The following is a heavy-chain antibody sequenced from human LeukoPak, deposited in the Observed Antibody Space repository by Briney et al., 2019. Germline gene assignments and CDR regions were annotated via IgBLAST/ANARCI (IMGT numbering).Heavy chain of an antibody. CDR3: ARAWTSSSWYDYY. CDR1: GYTFTGYY. J-gene: IGHJ4*02. Sequence: ASVKVSCKASGYTFTGYYMHWVRQAPGQGLEWMGWINPNSGGTNYAQKFQGRVTMTRDTSISTAYMELSRLRSDDTAVYYCARAWTSSSWYDYYWGQGTLVTVSS. CDR2: INPNSGGT. D-gene: IGHD6-13*01. V-gene: IGHV1-2*02.